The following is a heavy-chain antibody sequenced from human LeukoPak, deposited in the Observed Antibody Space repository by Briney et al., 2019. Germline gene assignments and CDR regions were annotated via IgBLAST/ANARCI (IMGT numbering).Heavy chain of an antibody. Sequence: GGSLRLSCAASGFTFSNYAMTWVRQAPGKGLEWVSALSDGGDRTYYADSVKGRFFISRDNSKNTVYLQMDSLRAEDTAIYYCAKCRFCSSTTGECMSVWGKGTTVTVSS. V-gene: IGHV3-23*01. D-gene: IGHD2-2*01. CDR3: AKCRFCSSTTGECMSV. J-gene: IGHJ6*04. CDR1: GFTFSNYA. CDR2: LSDGGDRT.